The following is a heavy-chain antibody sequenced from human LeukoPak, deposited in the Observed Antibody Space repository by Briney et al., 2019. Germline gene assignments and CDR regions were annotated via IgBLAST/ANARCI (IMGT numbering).Heavy chain of an antibody. D-gene: IGHD3-10*01. V-gene: IGHV3-23*01. CDR1: GFTVSSNY. J-gene: IGHJ4*02. CDR2: ISGSGGST. CDR3: AKYRLVRGVLDY. Sequence: GGSLRLSCAASGFTVSSNYMSWVRQAPGKGLEWVSAISGSGGSTYYADSVKGRFTISRDNSKNTLYLQMNSLRAEDTAVYYCAKYRLVRGVLDYWGQGTLVTVSS.